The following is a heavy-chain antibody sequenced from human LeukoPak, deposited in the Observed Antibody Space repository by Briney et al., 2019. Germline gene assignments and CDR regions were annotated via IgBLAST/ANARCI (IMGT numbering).Heavy chain of an antibody. CDR3: ARAFGATYYDFWSGYSWFDP. CDR1: GFTFSSYS. J-gene: IGHJ5*02. V-gene: IGHV3-21*01. D-gene: IGHD3-3*01. CDR2: ISSSSSYI. Sequence: GGSLRLSCAASGFTFSSYSMNWVRQAPGKGLEWVSSISSSSSYIYYADSVKGRFTISRDNAKNSLYLQMNSLRAEDTAVYYCARAFGATYYDFWSGYSWFDPWGQGTLVTVSS.